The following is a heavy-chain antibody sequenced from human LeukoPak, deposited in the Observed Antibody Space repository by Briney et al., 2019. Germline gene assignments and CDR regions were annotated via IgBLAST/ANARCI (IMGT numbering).Heavy chain of an antibody. Sequence: GASVKVSCKTSGGAFSTHTINWVRQAPGQGLEWMGRIIPVFDKTNYAQKFQGRVTITADKSTSTAYMDLSSLKSEDTATYYCARGGRVSTGAYFDYWVQGTLVTVSS. D-gene: IGHD3-10*01. V-gene: IGHV1-69*08. CDR3: ARGGRVSTGAYFDY. CDR1: GGAFSTHT. J-gene: IGHJ4*02. CDR2: IIPVFDKT.